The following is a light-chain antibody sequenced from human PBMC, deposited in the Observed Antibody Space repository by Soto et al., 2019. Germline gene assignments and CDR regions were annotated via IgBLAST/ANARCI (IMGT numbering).Light chain of an antibody. V-gene: IGKV1-9*01. CDR1: QGISSY. J-gene: IGKJ4*01. CDR3: QQLKTYALT. Sequence: DIQLTQSPSFLSASVGDRVTITCRASQGISSYLAWYQQKPGKAPKLLIYAASTLHSEVPSRFSGSGSGTEFSLAISSLQPDDFATYYCQQLKTYALTFGGGTKVEIK. CDR2: AAS.